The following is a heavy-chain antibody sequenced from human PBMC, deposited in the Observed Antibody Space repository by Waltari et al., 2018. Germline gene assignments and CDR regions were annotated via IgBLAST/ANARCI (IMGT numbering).Heavy chain of an antibody. CDR2: IIPIFGTA. D-gene: IGHD3-16*01. J-gene: IGHJ6*03. CDR3: ARSGGPQPYYYYYMDV. V-gene: IGHV1-69*01. Sequence: QLQLQESGPGLVKPSETLSLTRSVSGVSIGSSSYYLGWIRPPPGKGLEWMGGIIPIFGTANYAQKFQGRVTITADESTSTAYMELSSLRSEDTAVYYCARSGGPQPYYYYYMDVWGKGTTVTVSS. CDR1: GVSIGSSS.